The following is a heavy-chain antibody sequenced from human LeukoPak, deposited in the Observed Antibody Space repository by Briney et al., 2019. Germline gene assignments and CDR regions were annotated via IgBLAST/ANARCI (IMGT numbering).Heavy chain of an antibody. Sequence: ASVKVSCKASGYTFTSYDINWVRQATGQGLEWMGWMNPNSGNTGYAQKFQGRVTMTRNTSISTAYMELSSLRSEDTAVYYCARVATMVRGAPNYWGQGTLATVSS. D-gene: IGHD3-10*01. CDR2: MNPNSGNT. V-gene: IGHV1-8*01. CDR1: GYTFTSYD. CDR3: ARVATMVRGAPNY. J-gene: IGHJ4*02.